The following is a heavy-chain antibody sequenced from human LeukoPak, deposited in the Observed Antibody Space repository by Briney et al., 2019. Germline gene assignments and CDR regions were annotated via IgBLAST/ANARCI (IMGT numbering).Heavy chain of an antibody. D-gene: IGHD4-17*01. CDR3: ARDLQFGDFYWYFDL. Sequence: AGGSLRLSCAASGFTVSSNYMGWVRQAPGGGLEWVSVIYSGGNTYYADSVKGRFTISRDSSRNTVFLHMNTLRAEDTAVYYCARDLQFGDFYWYFDLWGRGTLVTVSS. V-gene: IGHV3-53*01. CDR1: GFTVSSNY. J-gene: IGHJ2*01. CDR2: IYSGGNT.